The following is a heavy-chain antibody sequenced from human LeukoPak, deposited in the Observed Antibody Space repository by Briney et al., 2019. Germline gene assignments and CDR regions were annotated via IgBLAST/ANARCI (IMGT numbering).Heavy chain of an antibody. J-gene: IGHJ6*03. CDR1: GYTFTTYW. CDR2: IYPGDSDT. Sequence: GESLKISCKGSGYTFTTYWIGWVRQMPGKGLEWMGIIYPGDSDTRYSPSFQGQVTISADKSISTAYLQWSSLKASDTAMYYCARHIVTTTGAVAEYYYYMDVWGQGTTVTVSS. CDR3: ARHIVTTTGAVAEYYYYMDV. D-gene: IGHD5-12*01. V-gene: IGHV5-51*01.